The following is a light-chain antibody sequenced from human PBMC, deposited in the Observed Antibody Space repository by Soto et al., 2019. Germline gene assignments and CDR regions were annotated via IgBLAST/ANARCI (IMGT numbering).Light chain of an antibody. CDR2: ENN. Sequence: QSVLTQPPSVSAAPGQQVTISCSGSSSNIGNNYVSCYQKLPGTAPKLLLYENNERPSGIPDRFSGSKAGTSATLGITGLQTWDEADYYCATWDSSLSAFYVFGTGTKLTVL. CDR3: ATWDSSLSAFYV. CDR1: SSNIGNNY. V-gene: IGLV1-51*02. J-gene: IGLJ1*01.